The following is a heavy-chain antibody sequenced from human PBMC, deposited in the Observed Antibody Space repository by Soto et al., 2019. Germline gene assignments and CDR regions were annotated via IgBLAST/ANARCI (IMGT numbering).Heavy chain of an antibody. CDR3: ARVLYDYIWGSYRNPYFDY. CDR1: GGSISSGGYY. Sequence: SETLSLTCTVSGGSISSGGYYWSWIRQHPGKGLEWIGYIYYSGSTYYNPSLKSRVTISVDTSKNQFSLKLSSVTAADTAVYYCARVLYDYIWGSYRNPYFDYWGQGTLVTVSS. J-gene: IGHJ4*02. CDR2: IYYSGST. D-gene: IGHD3-16*02. V-gene: IGHV4-31*03.